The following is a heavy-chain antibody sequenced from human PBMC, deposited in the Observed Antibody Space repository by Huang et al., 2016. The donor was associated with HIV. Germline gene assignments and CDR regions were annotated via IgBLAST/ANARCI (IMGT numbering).Heavy chain of an antibody. CDR1: EGTFSSYS. CDR2: IIPSVGTT. J-gene: IGHJ4*02. CDR3: ARAALVNNQYFDY. V-gene: IGHV1-69*13. D-gene: IGHD5-18*01. Sequence: VQLIQSGAEVKKTGSSVRVSCRASEGTFSSYSIGWMRQAPGQVLEWRRGIIPSVGTTTYAQKFQGRCSIAADESTSTAYMDLNSLRSEDTAVYYCARAALVNNQYFDYWGQGTLVTVSS.